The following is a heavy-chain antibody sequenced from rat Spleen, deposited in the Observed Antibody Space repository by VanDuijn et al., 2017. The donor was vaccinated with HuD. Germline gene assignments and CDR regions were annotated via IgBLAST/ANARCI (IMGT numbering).Heavy chain of an antibody. CDR1: GYSITSNY. Sequence: EVQLQESGPGLVKPSQSLSLTCSVTGYSITSNYWGWIRKFPGNKMEWMGYISYSDNTSYNPSLKSRISIARDTSKNQFFLQLNSVTTEDTATYYCARRHYGYTDYFDYWGQGVMVTVSS. J-gene: IGHJ2*01. CDR3: ARRHYGYTDYFDY. V-gene: IGHV3-1*01. CDR2: ISYSDNT. D-gene: IGHD1-11*01.